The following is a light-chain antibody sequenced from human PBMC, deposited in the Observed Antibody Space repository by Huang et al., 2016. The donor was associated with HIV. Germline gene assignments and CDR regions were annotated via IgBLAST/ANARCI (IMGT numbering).Light chain of an antibody. CDR2: GAS. J-gene: IGKJ5*01. CDR1: HSVSSN. CDR3: QQYDNWPLT. V-gene: IGKV3-15*01. Sequence: ERVMTPSPATLSVAPGERVTLSCRASHSVSSNLAWYQQKPGPAPRLLIHGASTRATGIPARFSGSGSGTEFTLAISSLQSEDYGVYFCQQYDNWPLTFGQGTRLEIK.